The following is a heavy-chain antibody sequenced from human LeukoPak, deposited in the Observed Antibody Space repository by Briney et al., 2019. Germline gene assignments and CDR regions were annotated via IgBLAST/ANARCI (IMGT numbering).Heavy chain of an antibody. V-gene: IGHV3-21*01. CDR2: ISSSSSYI. CDR3: AKKGYAGSGTYSYYFDY. Sequence: GGSLRLSCAASGFTFSSYSMNWVRQAPGKGLEWVSSISSSSSYIYYADAVKGRFTISRDNAKNSLYLQMNRLRAEDTAVYYCAKKGYAGSGTYSYYFDYWGPGTLVTVSS. CDR1: GFTFSSYS. J-gene: IGHJ4*02. D-gene: IGHD3-10*01.